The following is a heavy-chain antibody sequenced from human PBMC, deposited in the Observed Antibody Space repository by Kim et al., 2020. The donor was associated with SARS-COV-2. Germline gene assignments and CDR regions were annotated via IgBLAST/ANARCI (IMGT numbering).Heavy chain of an antibody. V-gene: IGHV3-73*01. J-gene: IGHJ3*02. Sequence: GGSLRLSCAASGFTFSGSAMHWVRQASGKGLEWVGRLRSKAHSYATSYAASVKGRFTISRDDSKNTAYLQMNSLKTEDTAVYYCTIQLSTILGNAFDIWGQGTMVTVSS. D-gene: IGHD1-26*01. CDR2: LRSKAHSYAT. CDR3: TIQLSTILGNAFDI. CDR1: GFTFSGSA.